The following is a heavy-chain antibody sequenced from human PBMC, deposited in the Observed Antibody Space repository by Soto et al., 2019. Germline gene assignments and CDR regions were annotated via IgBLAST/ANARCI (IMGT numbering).Heavy chain of an antibody. V-gene: IGHV3-30-3*01. J-gene: IGHJ4*02. CDR1: GFTFSSYA. CDR3: ARDQTPY. Sequence: GGSLRLSCAASGFTFSSYAMHWVRQAPGKGLEWVAVISYDGSNKYYADSVKGRFTISRDNSKNTLYLQMNSLRAEDTAVYYCARDQTPYWGQGTLVTVSS. CDR2: ISYDGSNK.